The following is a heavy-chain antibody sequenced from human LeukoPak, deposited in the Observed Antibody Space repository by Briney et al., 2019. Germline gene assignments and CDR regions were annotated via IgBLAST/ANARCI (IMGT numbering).Heavy chain of an antibody. D-gene: IGHD4-11*01. V-gene: IGHV3-30-3*01. CDR2: ILYDGSNK. CDR1: GFTFCSYA. J-gene: IGHJ6*02. CDR3: ARSEMTNQFDYYYGMDV. Sequence: GGSLRLSCAASGFTFCSYAMHCVRAAPGKGLEWVAVILYDGSNKYYADSVKGRFTISRDNSKTTLYLQMNSLRAEDTAVYYGARSEMTNQFDYYYGMDVWGQGTTVTVSS.